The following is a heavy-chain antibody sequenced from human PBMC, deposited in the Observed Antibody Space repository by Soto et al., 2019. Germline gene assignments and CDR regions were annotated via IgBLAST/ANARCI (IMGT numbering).Heavy chain of an antibody. J-gene: IGHJ4*02. Sequence: QVHLVQSGAEVKKPGASVKVSCKASGYTFTSYGITWVRQAPGQGLEWMGWISAHNGNTDYAQKLQGRVIVTRDTSKSTAYMELRGLRSDDTAVYYCARGRYGDYWGQGALVTVSS. V-gene: IGHV1-18*01. CDR3: ARGRYGDY. CDR2: ISAHNGNT. D-gene: IGHD1-1*01. CDR1: GYTFTSYG.